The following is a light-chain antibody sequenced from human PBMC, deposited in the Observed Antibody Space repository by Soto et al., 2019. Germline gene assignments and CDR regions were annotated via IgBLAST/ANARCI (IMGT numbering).Light chain of an antibody. J-gene: IGLJ1*01. CDR1: KNDIGVYDF. CDR3: CSYAGSYTFDV. CDR2: DVS. V-gene: IGLV2-11*01. Sequence: QSVLTQPPSASGSPGQSVTISCTGTKNDIGVYDFVSWYQHHPGKAPRLMIYDVSKRPSGVPDRFSGSKSGNTASLTISGLQAEDEADYYCCSYAGSYTFDVFGTGTKVTVL.